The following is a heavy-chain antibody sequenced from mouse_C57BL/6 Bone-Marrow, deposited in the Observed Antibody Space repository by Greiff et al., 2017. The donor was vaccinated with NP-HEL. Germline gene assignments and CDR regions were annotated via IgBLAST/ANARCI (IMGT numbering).Heavy chain of an antibody. D-gene: IGHD1-1*01. CDR1: GFSLSTFGMG. V-gene: IGHV8-8*01. J-gene: IGHJ2*01. CDR2: IWWDDDK. CDR3: ARIPIYYGSSHGGYFDY. Sequence: QVTLKESGPGILQPSQTLSLTCSFSGFSLSTFGMGVGWIRQPSGKGLEWLAHIWWDDDKYYNPALKSRLTISKDTSKNQVFLKIANVDTADTATYYCARIPIYYGSSHGGYFDYWGQGTTLTVSS.